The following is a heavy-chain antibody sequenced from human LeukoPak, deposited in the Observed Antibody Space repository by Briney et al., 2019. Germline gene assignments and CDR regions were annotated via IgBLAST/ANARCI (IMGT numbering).Heavy chain of an antibody. Sequence: PGGSLRLSCAASGFTFSRYWMHWVRQAPGKGLVWVSRINSDGSSTSYADSVKGRFTISRDNAKNTLYLQMNSLRAEDMAVYYCARAKSTGHFDPWGQGTLVTVSS. CDR1: GFTFSRYW. J-gene: IGHJ5*02. V-gene: IGHV3-74*01. CDR3: ARAKSTGHFDP. CDR2: INSDGSST.